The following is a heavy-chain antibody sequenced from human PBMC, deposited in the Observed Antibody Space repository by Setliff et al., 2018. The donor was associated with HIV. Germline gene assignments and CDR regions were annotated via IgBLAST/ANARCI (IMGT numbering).Heavy chain of an antibody. CDR3: ARSVIGYYYYGMDV. Sequence: GGSLRLSCAASGFTFNDAWMNWVRQAPGKGLEWVAGISGAGATTYYADSVKGRFTISRDNSKDTLYLQMNSLRAEDTAVYYCARSVIGYYYYGMDVWGQGTLVTVSS. J-gene: IGHJ6*02. CDR2: ISGAGATT. V-gene: IGHV3-23*01. D-gene: IGHD3-10*01. CDR1: GFTFNDAW.